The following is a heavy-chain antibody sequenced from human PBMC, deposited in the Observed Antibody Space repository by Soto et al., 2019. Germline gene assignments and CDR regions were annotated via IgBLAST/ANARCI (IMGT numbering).Heavy chain of an antibody. Sequence: SETLSLTCTVSGGSISSYYWSWIRQPPGKGLEWIGYINYSGSTTYNPSLRSRVTISVDTSKNQLSLKLSSVTAADTAVYYCASGIQLWLRRINNGYSGWGQGTLVTVSS. V-gene: IGHV4-59*08. CDR2: INYSGST. CDR3: ASGIQLWLRRINNGYSG. J-gene: IGHJ4*02. D-gene: IGHD5-18*01. CDR1: GGSISSYY.